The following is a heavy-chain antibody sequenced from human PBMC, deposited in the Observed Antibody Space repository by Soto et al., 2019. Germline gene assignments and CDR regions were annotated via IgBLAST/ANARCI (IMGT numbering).Heavy chain of an antibody. CDR2: IGTAGDT. J-gene: IGHJ6*02. CDR1: GFPFSSYD. V-gene: IGHV3-13*01. CDR3: ARALRVLKQTHGMDV. D-gene: IGHD3-10*01. Sequence: GGSLRLSCASSGFPFSSYDMHWVRQAPGKGLEWVSAIGTAGDTYYPGSVKGRFTISRENAKNSLYLQMNSLRAEDTAVYYCARALRVLKQTHGMDVWGQGTTVTVSS.